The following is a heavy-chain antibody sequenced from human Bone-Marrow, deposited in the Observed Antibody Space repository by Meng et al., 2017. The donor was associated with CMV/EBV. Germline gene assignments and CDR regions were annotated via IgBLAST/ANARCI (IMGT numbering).Heavy chain of an antibody. Sequence: SETLSLTCAVYGGSFSGYYWSWIRQPAGKGLEWIGEINHSGSTNYNPSLKSRVTISVDTSKNQFSLKLSSVTAADTAVYYCARIQGGRSSWPYYYYGMDVWGQGTTVTVSS. V-gene: IGHV4-34*01. J-gene: IGHJ6*02. D-gene: IGHD2-2*01. CDR2: INHSGST. CDR3: ARIQGGRSSWPYYYYGMDV. CDR1: GGSFSGYY.